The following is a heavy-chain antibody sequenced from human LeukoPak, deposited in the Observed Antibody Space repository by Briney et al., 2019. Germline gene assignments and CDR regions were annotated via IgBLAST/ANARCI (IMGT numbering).Heavy chain of an antibody. CDR3: ARTVSGTYDY. CDR1: GYTFTSYG. CDR2: LSPYNGDT. D-gene: IGHD6-19*01. Sequence: ASVKVSCKASGYTFTSYGISWVRQAPGQGLEWMGWLSPYNGDTNYAQKLQGRVTMTTDTSTSTAYMDLRSLRSDDTAVYYCARTVSGTYDYWGQGTLVTVSS. J-gene: IGHJ4*02. V-gene: IGHV1-18*01.